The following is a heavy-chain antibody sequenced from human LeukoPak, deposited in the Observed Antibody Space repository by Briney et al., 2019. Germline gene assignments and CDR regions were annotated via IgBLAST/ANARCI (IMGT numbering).Heavy chain of an antibody. CDR3: ARGYFDWLPYDY. CDR2: IIPIFGTA. J-gene: IGHJ4*02. CDR1: GGTFISYA. D-gene: IGHD3-9*01. Sequence: SVKVSCKASGGTFISYAISWVRQAPGQGLEWMGGIIPIFGTANYAQKFQGRVTITADESTSTAYMELSSLRSEDTAVYYCARGYFDWLPYDYWGQGTLVTVSS. V-gene: IGHV1-69*13.